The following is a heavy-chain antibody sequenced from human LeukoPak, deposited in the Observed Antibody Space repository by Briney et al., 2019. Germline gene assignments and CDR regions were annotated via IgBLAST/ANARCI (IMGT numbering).Heavy chain of an antibody. CDR2: IDPKSGGT. J-gene: IGHJ4*02. CDR3: ARAYSSGWYGSTDY. CDR1: GYTFIGYY. D-gene: IGHD6-19*01. V-gene: IGHV1-2*02. Sequence: GASVKVSCKASGYTFIGYYMHWVRQAPGQGLEWMGWIDPKSGGTSYAQKFQDRVAMIRDTSISTAYMELTRLTSDDTAVYYCARAYSSGWYGSTDYWGQGTLVTVSS.